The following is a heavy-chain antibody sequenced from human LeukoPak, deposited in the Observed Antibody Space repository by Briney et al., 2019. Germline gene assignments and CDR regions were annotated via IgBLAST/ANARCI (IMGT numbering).Heavy chain of an antibody. V-gene: IGHV1-2*02. Sequence: ASVKVSCKASGYTFTGYYMHWVRQAPGQGLEWMGWINPNSGGTNYAQKFQGRATMTRDTSISTAYMELSRLRSDDTAVCYCARDLVDYYDSSGYYPVDYWGQGTLVTVSS. J-gene: IGHJ4*02. CDR3: ARDLVDYYDSSGYYPVDY. D-gene: IGHD3-22*01. CDR2: INPNSGGT. CDR1: GYTFTGYY.